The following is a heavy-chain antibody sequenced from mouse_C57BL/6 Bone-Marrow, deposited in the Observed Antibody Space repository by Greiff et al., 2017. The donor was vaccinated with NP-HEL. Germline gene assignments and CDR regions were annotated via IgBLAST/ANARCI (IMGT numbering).Heavy chain of an antibody. V-gene: IGHV5-12*01. J-gene: IGHJ1*03. D-gene: IGHD1-1*01. CDR2: ISNGGGST. Sequence: EVMLVESGGGLVQPGGSLKLSCAASGFTFSDYYMYWVRQTPEKRLEWVAYISNGGGSTYYPDTVKGRFTISRDNAKNTLYLQMSRLKSEDTAMYYCARDYYGSSYWYCDVWGTGTTVTVSS. CDR1: GFTFSDYY. CDR3: ARDYYGSSYWYCDV.